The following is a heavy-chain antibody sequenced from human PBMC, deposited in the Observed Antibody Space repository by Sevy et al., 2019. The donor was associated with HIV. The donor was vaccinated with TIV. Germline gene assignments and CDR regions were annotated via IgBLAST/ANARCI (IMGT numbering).Heavy chain of an antibody. CDR1: GFTFNTYS. CDR2: IGTAAGVT. V-gene: IGHV3-48*02. Sequence: GGSLRLSCAASGFTFNTYSLIWVRQTPGKGLEWLSFIGTAAGVTYYADSVKGRFTISRDNAKNSLYLQMNSLRDEDTAVYYCAGCPGHYSLDYWGQGTLVTVSS. D-gene: IGHD2-21*01. CDR3: AGCPGHYSLDY. J-gene: IGHJ4*02.